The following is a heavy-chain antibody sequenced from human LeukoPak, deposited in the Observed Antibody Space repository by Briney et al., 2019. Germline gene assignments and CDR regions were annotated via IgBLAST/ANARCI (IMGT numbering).Heavy chain of an antibody. CDR1: GFTFSSYA. J-gene: IGHJ4*02. D-gene: IGHD4-17*01. V-gene: IGHV3-23*01. CDR2: ISGSGGST. Sequence: TGGSLRLSCAASGFTFSSYAMSWVRQAPGKGLEWVSGISGSGGSTYHADSVKGRFTISRDNSKNTLYLQMNSLRAEDTAVYYCAKDTDYGDYWGIKFDYWGQGTLVTVSS. CDR3: AKDTDYGDYWGIKFDY.